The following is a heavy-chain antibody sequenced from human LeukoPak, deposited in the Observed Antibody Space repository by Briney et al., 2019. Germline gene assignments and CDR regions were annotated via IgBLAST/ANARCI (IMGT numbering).Heavy chain of an antibody. D-gene: IGHD5-24*01. CDR3: ARETGGEMATIKREFDY. CDR1: GYTFTSYG. Sequence: GASVKVSCKASGYTFTSYGISWVRQAPGQGLEWMGWISTYNKNTNYAQKLQGRVTMTTDTSTSTAYMDLRSLRSDDTAVYYCARETGGEMATIKREFDYWGQGTLVTVSS. CDR2: ISTYNKNT. J-gene: IGHJ4*02. V-gene: IGHV1-18*01.